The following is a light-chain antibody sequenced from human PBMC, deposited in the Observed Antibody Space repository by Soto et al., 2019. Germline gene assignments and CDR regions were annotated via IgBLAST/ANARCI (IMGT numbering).Light chain of an antibody. CDR3: QHYGSTPWT. CDR2: GAS. J-gene: IGKJ1*01. Sequence: ETVLTQSPGTLSLSPGEGATLSCRASQGVSSNSLAWYQQKPGQAPRLLIYGASTRATGVPDRFSGSGSGTDFTLTISRLEPEDFAVYYCQHYGSTPWTFGQGTKVEIK. CDR1: QGVSSNS. V-gene: IGKV3-20*01.